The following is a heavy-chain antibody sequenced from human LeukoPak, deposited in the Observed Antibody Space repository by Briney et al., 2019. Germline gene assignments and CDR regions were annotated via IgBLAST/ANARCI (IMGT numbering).Heavy chain of an antibody. CDR3: AKVDNNWSNFFDP. CDR2: MNPNSGNT. CDR1: GYTFTSYD. V-gene: IGHV1-8*01. D-gene: IGHD1-1*01. J-gene: IGHJ5*02. Sequence: GASVKVPCKASGYTFTSYDINWVRQATGQGLEWMGWMNPNSGNTAYAQKFQGRVTMTRDTSINTAYMELSSLTYEDTAVYYCAKVDNNWSNFFDPWGQGTPVTVSS.